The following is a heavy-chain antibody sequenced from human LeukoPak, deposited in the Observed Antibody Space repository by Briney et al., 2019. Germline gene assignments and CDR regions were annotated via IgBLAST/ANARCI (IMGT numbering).Heavy chain of an antibody. D-gene: IGHD3-16*01. CDR3: ARESPHTFYFDY. J-gene: IGHJ4*02. V-gene: IGHV1-24*01. CDR1: GYTLTELS. CDR2: FDPEDGET. Sequence: ASVKVSCKVSGYTLTELSMHWVRQAPGKGLEWMGGFDPEDGETIYAQKFQSRVTMTEDTSTDTAYMELSSLRSEDTAVYYCARESPHTFYFDYWGQGTLVTVSS.